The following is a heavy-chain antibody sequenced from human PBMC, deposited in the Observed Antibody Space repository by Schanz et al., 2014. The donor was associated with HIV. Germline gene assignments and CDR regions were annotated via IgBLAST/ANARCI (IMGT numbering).Heavy chain of an antibody. CDR2: ISVSGRST. CDR3: AKPEYDSRGNSQSHFDS. CDR1: GFSFSSYA. D-gene: IGHD3-22*01. J-gene: IGHJ4*02. V-gene: IGHV3-23*01. Sequence: EVQLLESGGGLVQPGGSLRLSCAAAGFSFSSYAMSWVRQAPRKGLEWVSGISVSGRSTYYADSVKGRFTISRDNAKNMLYLQMTTLRTEDTAVYYCAKPEYDSRGNSQSHFDSWGQGTLVTVSS.